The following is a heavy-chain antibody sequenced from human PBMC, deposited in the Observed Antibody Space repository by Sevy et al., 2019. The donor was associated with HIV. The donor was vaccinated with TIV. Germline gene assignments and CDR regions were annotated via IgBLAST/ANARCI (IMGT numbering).Heavy chain of an antibody. CDR3: AKDLSSSGPDAFDI. CDR2: ISYDGSNK. Sequence: RGSLRLSCAASGFTFSSYGMHWVRQAPGKGLEWVAVISYDGSNKYYADSVKGRFTISRDNSKNTLYLQMNSLRAEDTAVYYCAKDLSSSGPDAFDIWGQGTMVTVSS. J-gene: IGHJ3*02. V-gene: IGHV3-30*18. CDR1: GFTFSSYG. D-gene: IGHD6-19*01.